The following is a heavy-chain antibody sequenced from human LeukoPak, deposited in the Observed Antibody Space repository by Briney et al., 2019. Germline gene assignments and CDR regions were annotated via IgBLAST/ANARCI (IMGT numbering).Heavy chain of an antibody. CDR1: GFTFSSYA. J-gene: IGHJ4*02. Sequence: PGGSLRLSCAASGFTFSSYAMHWVRQAPGKGLEWVAVISYDGSNKYYADSVKGRFTISRDNSKNTLYLQMNSLRAEDTAVYYCARDSGSPKLLWFGEFDYWGQGTLVTVSS. CDR2: ISYDGSNK. D-gene: IGHD3-10*01. V-gene: IGHV3-30-3*01. CDR3: ARDSGSPKLLWFGEFDY.